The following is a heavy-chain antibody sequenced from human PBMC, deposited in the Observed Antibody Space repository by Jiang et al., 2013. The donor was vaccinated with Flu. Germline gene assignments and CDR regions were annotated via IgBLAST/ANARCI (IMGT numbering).Heavy chain of an antibody. J-gene: IGHJ4*02. D-gene: IGHD6-6*01. V-gene: IGHV4-59*01. CDR3: ARGVFDY. Sequence: WNWIRQSPGKGLEWIGYVYYTGVTNYSPSLKSRVTISLDTSKNQFSLKLSSVTTADTAVYYCARGVFDYWGQGTRVTVS. CDR2: VYYTGVT.